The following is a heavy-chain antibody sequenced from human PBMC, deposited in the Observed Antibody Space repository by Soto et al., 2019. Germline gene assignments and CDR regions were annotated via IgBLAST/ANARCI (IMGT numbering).Heavy chain of an antibody. Sequence: QVQLVESGGGVVQPGGSLRLSCTTSGFTFNTYGMHWVRQAPGKGLEWVAIIWYDGSNKYYADSVKGRFTISRDNYRNTLYLQMKSLRAEDTALYYCARADCTGAYCYSWPFNYGVDVWGQGTTVTVSS. D-gene: IGHD2-15*01. CDR2: IWYDGSNK. V-gene: IGHV3-33*08. CDR3: ARADCTGAYCYSWPFNYGVDV. CDR1: GFTFNTYG. J-gene: IGHJ6*02.